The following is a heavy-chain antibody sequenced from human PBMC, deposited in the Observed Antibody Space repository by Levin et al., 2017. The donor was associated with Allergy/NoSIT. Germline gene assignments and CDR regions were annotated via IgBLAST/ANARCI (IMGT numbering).Heavy chain of an antibody. CDR2: ISYDGSNK. J-gene: IGHJ6*02. D-gene: IGHD3-22*01. Sequence: GGSLRLSCAASGFTFSSYGMHWVRQAPGKGLEWVAVISYDGSNKDYADSVKGRFTISRDNSKNTLYLQMNTLRTEDTAVYYCAKDIVVLTRYYYYGMDVWGQGTTVTVSS. CDR1: GFTFSSYG. V-gene: IGHV3-30*18. CDR3: AKDIVVLTRYYYYGMDV.